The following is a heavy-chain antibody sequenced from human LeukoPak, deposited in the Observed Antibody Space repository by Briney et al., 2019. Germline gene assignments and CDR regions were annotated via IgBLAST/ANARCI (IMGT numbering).Heavy chain of an antibody. D-gene: IGHD3-10*01. CDR1: GGTFSSYA. CDR2: IIPIFGTA. V-gene: IGHV1-69*06. Sequence: SVKVSCKASGGTFSSYAISWVGQAPGQGLEWMGGIIPIFGTANYAQKFQGRVTITADKSTSTAYMELSSLRSEDTAVYYCARDSDYYGSLWPNWFDPWGQGTLVTVSS. CDR3: ARDSDYYGSLWPNWFDP. J-gene: IGHJ5*02.